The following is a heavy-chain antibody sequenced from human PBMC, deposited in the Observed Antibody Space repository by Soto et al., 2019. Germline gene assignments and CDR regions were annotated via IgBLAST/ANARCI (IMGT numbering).Heavy chain of an antibody. V-gene: IGHV1-8*01. D-gene: IGHD6-19*01. J-gene: IGHJ5*02. CDR1: GYTFTSYN. CDR2: MNPNSGNT. CDR3: AREPVAGIWFDP. Sequence: ASVKVSCKASGYTFTSYNINWVRQATGQGLEWMGWMNPNSGNTGYAQKFQGRVTMTTDTSTSTAYMELRSLRSDDTAVYYCAREPVAGIWFDPWGQGTLVTVSS.